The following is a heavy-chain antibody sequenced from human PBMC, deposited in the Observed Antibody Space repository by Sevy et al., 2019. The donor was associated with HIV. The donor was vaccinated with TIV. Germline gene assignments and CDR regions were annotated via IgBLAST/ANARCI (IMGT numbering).Heavy chain of an antibody. CDR1: GFTFSPYW. CDR3: AREVGLDR. CDR2: IRPDGSDK. D-gene: IGHD3-16*01. J-gene: IGHJ5*02. Sequence: GGSQRLSCEASGFTFSPYWMTWVRQAPGKGLEWVANIRPDGSDKYYVDSVKGRFTISRDNAKNSLYLQMNSLRADDTAMYYCAREVGLDRWGQGALVTVSS. V-gene: IGHV3-7*01.